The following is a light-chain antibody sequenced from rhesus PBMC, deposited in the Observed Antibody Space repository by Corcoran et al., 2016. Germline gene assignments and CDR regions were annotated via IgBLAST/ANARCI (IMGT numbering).Light chain of an antibody. CDR2: GVS. CDR1: SSDIGGYTS. CDR3: CSYTPSSPDI. J-gene: IGLJ1*01. V-gene: IGLV2S7*01. Sequence: SAPTQPPSVSGSPGQAVTISCTGTSSDIGGYTSVSWYQQHPGKAPELMIYGVSNRPSGVYDRFAGSKSGNTASLTISGLQAEDEADYYCCSYTPSSPDIFGAGTRLTVL.